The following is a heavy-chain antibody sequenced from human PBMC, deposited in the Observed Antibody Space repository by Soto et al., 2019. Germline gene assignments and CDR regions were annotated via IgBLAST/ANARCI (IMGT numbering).Heavy chain of an antibody. CDR3: AREAGYCSRTSCYRRAFDT. Sequence: GGSLRLSCAASGFTFSGHWMHWVRQVPGKGLEWVSRINTDGGSSAYADSVKGRFTISRDNAKITLYLQMNGLRSEDTAVYYCAREAGYCSRTSCYRRAFDTWGQGTTVTVSS. V-gene: IGHV3-74*03. D-gene: IGHD2-2*01. J-gene: IGHJ3*02. CDR2: INTDGGSS. CDR1: GFTFSGHW.